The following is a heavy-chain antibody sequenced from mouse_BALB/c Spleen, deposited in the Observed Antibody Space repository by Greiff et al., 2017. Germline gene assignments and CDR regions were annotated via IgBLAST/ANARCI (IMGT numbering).Heavy chain of an antibody. CDR1: GFSLTSYG. CDR2: IWSGGST. J-gene: IGHJ2*01. Sequence: VHLVESGPGLVQPSQSLSITCTVSGFSLTSYGVHWVRQSPGKGLEWLGVIWSGGSTDYNAAFISRLSISKDNSKSQVFFKMNSLQANDTAIYYCARNYDGYLYYFDYWGQGTTLTVSS. CDR3: ARNYDGYLYYFDY. D-gene: IGHD2-3*01. V-gene: IGHV2-2*02.